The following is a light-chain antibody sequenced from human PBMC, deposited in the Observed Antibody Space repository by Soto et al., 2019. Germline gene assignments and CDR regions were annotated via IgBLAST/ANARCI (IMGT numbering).Light chain of an antibody. J-gene: IGLJ3*02. V-gene: IGLV2-11*01. CDR3: CSFAGSYTFWV. CDR2: DVS. CDR1: SSDVGDYNY. Sequence: QSALTQPRSVSGSPGQSVTISCSETSSDVGDYNYVSWYQQYPGKAPKLVIYDVSKRPSGVPDRFSGSKSGNTASLTTSGLQAEDEADYYCCSFAGSYTFWVFGGGTQLTVL.